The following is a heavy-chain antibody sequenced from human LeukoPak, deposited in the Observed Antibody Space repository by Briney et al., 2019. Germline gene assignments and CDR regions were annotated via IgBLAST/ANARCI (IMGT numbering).Heavy chain of an antibody. Sequence: PEGSLRLSCAASGFTFSSYSMNWVRQAPGKGLEWVSYISSSSSTIYYADSVKGRFTISRDNAKNSLYLQMNSLRAEDTAVYYCAREWVAAPDYWGQGTLVTVSS. J-gene: IGHJ4*02. D-gene: IGHD6-6*01. CDR2: ISSSSSTI. CDR1: GFTFSSYS. CDR3: AREWVAAPDY. V-gene: IGHV3-48*01.